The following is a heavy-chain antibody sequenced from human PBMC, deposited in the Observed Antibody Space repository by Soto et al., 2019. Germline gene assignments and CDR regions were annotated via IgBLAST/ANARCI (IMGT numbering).Heavy chain of an antibody. D-gene: IGHD1-26*01. J-gene: IGHJ6*02. CDR3: ARQGIGPLPGLVHV. CDR2: VHHSWGS. Sequence: SETLSLTCTVSGGSISSYYWSWFRQSPGKRMEWIGYVHHSWGSSYNPSLQSRVAISLDTSKSQFSLKVTSVTAPDTPVYYCARQGIGPLPGLVHVRGPGTTVT. CDR1: GGSISSYY. V-gene: IGHV4-59*08.